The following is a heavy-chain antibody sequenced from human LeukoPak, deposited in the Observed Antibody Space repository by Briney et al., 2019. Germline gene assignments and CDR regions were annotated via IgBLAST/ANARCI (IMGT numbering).Heavy chain of an antibody. CDR3: ARGLVGIVVVVAATPAFDI. V-gene: IGHV4-34*01. CDR2: INHSGST. J-gene: IGHJ3*02. Sequence: SETLSLTCAVYGGSFSGYYWSWIRQPPGKGLEWIGEINHSGSTNYNPSLKSRVTISVDTSKNQFSLKLSSVSAADTAVYYCARGLVGIVVVVAATPAFDIWGQGTMVTVSS. CDR1: GGSFSGYY. D-gene: IGHD2-15*01.